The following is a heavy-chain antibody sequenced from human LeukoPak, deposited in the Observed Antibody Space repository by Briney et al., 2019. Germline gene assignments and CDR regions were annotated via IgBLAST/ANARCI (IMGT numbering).Heavy chain of an antibody. CDR1: GGSISSSSYY. V-gene: IGHV4-39*01. CDR3: VARNGDYSYMDV. J-gene: IGHJ6*03. CDR2: IYYSGST. Sequence: KPSETLSLTCTVSGGSISSSSYYWGWIRQPPGKGLEWIGSIYYSGSTYYNPSLKSRVTISVDTSKNQFSLKLSSVTAADTAVYYCVARNGDYSYMDVWGKGTTVTVSS. D-gene: IGHD1-1*01.